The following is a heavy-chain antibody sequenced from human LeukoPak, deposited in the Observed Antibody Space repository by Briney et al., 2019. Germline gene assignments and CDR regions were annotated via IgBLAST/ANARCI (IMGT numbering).Heavy chain of an antibody. CDR2: ISSKANSYVP. J-gene: IGHJ4*02. CDR3: TRHGQGIQKYYFDY. V-gene: IGHV3-73*01. CDR1: GFTFRGSA. Sequence: GGSLRLSWAPSGFTFRGSAMHWVRPASRKGREWVGRISSKANSYVPAYAASVKGRFTISRDDSKNTAYLQMNSLRTEDTAVYYWTRHGQGIQKYYFDYWGQGTLVTVSS. D-gene: IGHD5-18*01.